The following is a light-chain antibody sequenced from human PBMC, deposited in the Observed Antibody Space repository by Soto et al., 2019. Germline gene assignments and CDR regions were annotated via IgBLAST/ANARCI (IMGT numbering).Light chain of an antibody. CDR1: ISNIGAGYD. CDR2: GNS. V-gene: IGLV1-40*01. J-gene: IGLJ1*01. Sequence: QSVLTQPPSVSGAPGQRVTISCTGSISNIGAGYDVHWYQQLPGTVPKVLIYGNSNRPSGVPDRFSGSKSGTSASLAITGXXAEDEADYYCQSYDISLSGFHVFGTGTKVTVL. CDR3: QSYDISLSGFHV.